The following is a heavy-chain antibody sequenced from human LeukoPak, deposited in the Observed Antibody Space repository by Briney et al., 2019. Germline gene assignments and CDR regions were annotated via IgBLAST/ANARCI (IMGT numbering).Heavy chain of an antibody. CDR1: GFTFSSYS. CDR3: ARDPSVAGTPPDY. CDR2: ISSSSSYI. J-gene: IGHJ4*02. D-gene: IGHD6-19*01. Sequence: GGSLRLSCAASGFTFSSYSMNWVRQAPGKGLEWVSSISSSSSYIYYADSVKGRFTISRDNAKNSLYLQMNSLRAEDTAVYYCARDPSVAGTPPDYWGQGTLVTVSS. V-gene: IGHV3-21*01.